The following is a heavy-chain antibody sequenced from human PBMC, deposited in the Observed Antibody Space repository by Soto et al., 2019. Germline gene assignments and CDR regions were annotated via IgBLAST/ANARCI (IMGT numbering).Heavy chain of an antibody. CDR3: AGDLPYYDFWSGYHRYFDL. D-gene: IGHD3-3*01. Sequence: ASVKVSCKASGYTFTSYDINWVRQATGQGLEWMGWMNPNSGNTGYAQKFQGRVTMTRNTSISTAYMELSSLRSEDTAVYYCAGDLPYYDFWSGYHRYFDLWGRGTLVTRLL. CDR2: MNPNSGNT. V-gene: IGHV1-8*01. CDR1: GYTFTSYD. J-gene: IGHJ2*01.